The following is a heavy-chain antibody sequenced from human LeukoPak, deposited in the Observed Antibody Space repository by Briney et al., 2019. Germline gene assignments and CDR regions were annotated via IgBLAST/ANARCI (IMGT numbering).Heavy chain of an antibody. CDR2: IKEDGSET. Sequence: GGSLRLSCSGSGFNFGTYWMSWVRQAPGQGLEWVANIKEDGSETYYVASVKGRFTISRDNAGNSLYLQMNSLRVEDTAIYYCARDSITFDYWGQGTLVTVSS. V-gene: IGHV3-7*01. J-gene: IGHJ4*02. D-gene: IGHD3-10*01. CDR3: ARDSITFDY. CDR1: GFNFGTYW.